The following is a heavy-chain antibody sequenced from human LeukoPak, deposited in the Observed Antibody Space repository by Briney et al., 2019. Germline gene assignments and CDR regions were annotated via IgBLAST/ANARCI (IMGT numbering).Heavy chain of an antibody. J-gene: IGHJ5*02. D-gene: IGHD6-19*01. CDR3: ARVDSSGGYSWFDP. Sequence: GASVKVSCKASGYTFNTYGVTWVRQAPGQGLEWMGWISAYNGNTNYAQNLQGRVTMTTDTSTRTAYVELRSLRYDDTAVYYCARVDSSGGYSWFDPWGQGTLVIVSS. CDR2: ISAYNGNT. CDR1: GYTFNTYG. V-gene: IGHV1-18*01.